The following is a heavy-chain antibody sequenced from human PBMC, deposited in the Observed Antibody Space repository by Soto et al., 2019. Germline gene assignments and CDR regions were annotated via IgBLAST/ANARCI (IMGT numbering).Heavy chain of an antibody. CDR3: AKDRSRITMVRGVIRLAAFDI. V-gene: IGHV3-23*01. CDR2: ISGSGGST. D-gene: IGHD3-10*01. Sequence: GGSLRLSCAASGFTFSSYAMSWVRQAPGKGLEWVSAISGSGGSTYYADSVKGRFTISRDNSKNTLYLQMNSLRAEDTAVYYCAKDRSRITMVRGVIRLAAFDIWGQGTMVTVSS. CDR1: GFTFSSYA. J-gene: IGHJ3*02.